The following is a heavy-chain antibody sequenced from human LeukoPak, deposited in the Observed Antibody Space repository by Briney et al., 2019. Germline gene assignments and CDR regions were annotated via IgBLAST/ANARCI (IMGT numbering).Heavy chain of an antibody. CDR1: GFTFSSYG. CDR2: IWYDGSNK. V-gene: IGHV3-33*06. CDR3: AKGPDGAFDI. D-gene: IGHD5-24*01. J-gene: IGHJ3*02. Sequence: GGCLRLSCAASGFTFSSYGMHWVRQAPGKGREWVAVIWYDGSNKYYADSVKGRLSLPRDNSTHTLYLQLNCLRAEDTAFYSVAKGPDGAFDIWGQGTMVTVSS.